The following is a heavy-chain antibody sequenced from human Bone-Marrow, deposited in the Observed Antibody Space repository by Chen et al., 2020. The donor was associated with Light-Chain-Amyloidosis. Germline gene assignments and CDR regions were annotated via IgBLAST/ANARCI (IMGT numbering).Heavy chain of an antibody. V-gene: IGHV1-2*02. J-gene: IGHJ5*02. CDR3: AREKYSSSSRRWFDP. Sequence: QVQLVQSGADVKKPGASVKVSCKASGYTFTDHYVHWVRQAPGQGLEWMGWINPNSGGTNYEQKFQDRVTMTRDTSISTAYMELSRLRSDDTALYYCAREKYSSSSRRWFDPWGQGTLVTVSS. CDR2: INPNSGGT. D-gene: IGHD6-6*01. CDR1: GYTFTDHY.